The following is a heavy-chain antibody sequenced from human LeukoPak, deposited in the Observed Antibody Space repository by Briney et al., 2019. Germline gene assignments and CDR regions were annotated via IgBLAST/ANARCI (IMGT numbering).Heavy chain of an antibody. J-gene: IGHJ4*02. CDR3: ARVLGDYGDYGVGFDY. CDR1: GFTFSSYW. Sequence: GGSLRLSCAASGFTFSSYWMHWVRQAPGKGLVWVSRINSDGSSTSYADSVKGRFTISRDNAKNTLYLQMNSLRAEDTAVYYCARVLGDYGDYGVGFDYWGQGTLVTVSS. CDR2: INSDGSST. V-gene: IGHV3-74*01. D-gene: IGHD4-17*01.